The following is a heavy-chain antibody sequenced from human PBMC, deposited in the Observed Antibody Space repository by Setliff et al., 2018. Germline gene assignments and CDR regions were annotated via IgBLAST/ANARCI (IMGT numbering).Heavy chain of an antibody. CDR2: IYPNSGGT. D-gene: IGHD1-26*01. V-gene: IGHV1-2*02. CDR3: VRSGKFGMRFWFDQ. Sequence: ASVKVSCKASGYTFTGYYMDWVRQAPGQGLEWMGWIYPNSGGTKYAQRFQGRLTMTRDTSISTAYMELSRLTSDDTAFYYCVRSGKFGMRFWFDQWGLGTLVTVSS. CDR1: GYTFTGYY. J-gene: IGHJ5*02.